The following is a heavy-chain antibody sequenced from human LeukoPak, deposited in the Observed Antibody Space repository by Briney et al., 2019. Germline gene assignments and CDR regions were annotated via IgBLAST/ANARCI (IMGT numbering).Heavy chain of an antibody. Sequence: PGGSLRLSCAASGFTFRNYGMQWVRQTPGKGLEWVTLISYDGSDKYYADSVKGRFSISRDNSKNTLYLQMNSLRAEDTAVYYCARDNAGGPGKDSYGSDYWGQGTLVTVSS. CDR3: ARDNAGGPGKDSYGSDY. J-gene: IGHJ4*02. CDR2: ISYDGSDK. V-gene: IGHV3-30*03. D-gene: IGHD5-18*01. CDR1: GFTFRNYG.